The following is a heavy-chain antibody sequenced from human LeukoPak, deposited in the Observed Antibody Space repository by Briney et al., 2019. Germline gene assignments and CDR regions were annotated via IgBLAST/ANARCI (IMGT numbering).Heavy chain of an antibody. D-gene: IGHD3-16*02. J-gene: IGHJ4*02. Sequence: SETLSLTCTVSGGSISSSSYYWGWIRQPPGKGLEWIGSIYYSGSTYYNPSLKSRVTISVDTSKSQFSLKLSSVTAADTAVYYCARHPTELYYDYVWGSYRYPFDYWGQGTLVTVSS. CDR2: IYYSGST. V-gene: IGHV4-39*01. CDR1: GGSISSSSYY. CDR3: ARHPTELYYDYVWGSYRYPFDY.